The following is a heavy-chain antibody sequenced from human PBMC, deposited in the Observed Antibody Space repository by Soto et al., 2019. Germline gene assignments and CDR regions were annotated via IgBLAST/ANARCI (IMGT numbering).Heavy chain of an antibody. V-gene: IGHV3-23*01. CDR1: GFTFSVYA. CDR2: VTANGGST. CDR3: ASLGVGDWANYYYYYGMDV. D-gene: IGHD2-21*02. Sequence: GGSLRLSCAATGFTFSVYAMTWVRQAPGKGLEWVSAVTANGGSTYSADAVKGRFTISRDNSKNTLFLQMNSLRAEDTAVYYCASLGVGDWANYYYYYGMDVWGQGTTVTVSS. J-gene: IGHJ6*02.